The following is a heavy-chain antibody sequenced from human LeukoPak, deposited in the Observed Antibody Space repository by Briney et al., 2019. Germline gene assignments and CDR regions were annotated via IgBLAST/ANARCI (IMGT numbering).Heavy chain of an antibody. D-gene: IGHD3-10*01. CDR3: AKNVLLWFGELGYDY. CDR1: GFTFSSYG. CDR2: ISGSGGST. V-gene: IGHV3-23*01. Sequence: QSGGTLRLSCAASGFTFSSYGMSWVRQAPGKGLEWVSAISGSGGSTYYADSVKGRFTISRDNSKNTLYLQMNSLRAEDTAVYYCAKNVLLWFGELGYDYWGQGTLVTVSS. J-gene: IGHJ4*02.